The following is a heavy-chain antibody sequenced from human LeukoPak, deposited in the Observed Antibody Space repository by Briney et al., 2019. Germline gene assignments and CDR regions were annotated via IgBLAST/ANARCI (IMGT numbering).Heavy chain of an antibody. D-gene: IGHD2-15*01. Sequence: ASVKVSFKASGYTFTSYAMNWVRQAPGQGLEWMGWINTNTGNPTYAQGFTGRFVFSLDTSVSTAYLQISSLKAEDTAVYYCARALVVAARTYFFDYWGQGTLVTVSS. CDR1: GYTFTSYA. CDR3: ARALVVAARTYFFDY. J-gene: IGHJ4*02. CDR2: INTNTGNP. V-gene: IGHV7-4-1*02.